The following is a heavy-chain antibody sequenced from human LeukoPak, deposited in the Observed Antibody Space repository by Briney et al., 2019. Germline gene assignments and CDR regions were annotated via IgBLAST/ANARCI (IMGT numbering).Heavy chain of an antibody. Sequence: PGGSLRLSCAASGFTFGDYTMHWVRQAPGKGLEWVSLISSGGGSTYYADSAKGRFTISRDNSKNSLYLQMNSLRIEDTALYYCAKEFDINVIDGIDYWGQGTLVTVSS. CDR2: ISSGGGST. CDR3: AKEFDINVIDGIDY. V-gene: IGHV3-43*01. D-gene: IGHD3-16*02. J-gene: IGHJ4*02. CDR1: GFTFGDYT.